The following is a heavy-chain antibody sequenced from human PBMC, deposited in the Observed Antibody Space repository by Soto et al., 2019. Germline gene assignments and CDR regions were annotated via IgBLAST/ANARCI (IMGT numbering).Heavy chain of an antibody. CDR2: MYDSGST. Sequence: QVQLQESGPGLVKPSETLSLTCTVSGGSISSSYWSWIRQPPGKGLEWIGYMYDSGSTNYNPSLRSRVTSSVDQSKKQFSLKLSSVTAADTAVYYCARGSGNYYYYGLDVWGQGTTVTVSS. CDR3: ARGSGNYYYYGLDV. V-gene: IGHV4-59*01. D-gene: IGHD1-26*01. J-gene: IGHJ6*02. CDR1: GGSISSSY.